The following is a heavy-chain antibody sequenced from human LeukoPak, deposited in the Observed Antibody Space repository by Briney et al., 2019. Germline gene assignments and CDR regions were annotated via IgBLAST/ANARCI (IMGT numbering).Heavy chain of an antibody. CDR1: GYTFTSYD. CDR2: MNPNSGNT. J-gene: IGHJ5*02. D-gene: IGHD3-3*01. CDR3: ARGRSRSGYKNWFDP. Sequence: GASVKVSCKASGYTFTSYDIKGVRQATGQGLEWMGWMNPNSGNTGYAQKFQGRVTITRNTSISTAYMELSSLRSEDTAVYYCARGRSRSGYKNWFDPWGQGTLVTVSS. V-gene: IGHV1-8*01.